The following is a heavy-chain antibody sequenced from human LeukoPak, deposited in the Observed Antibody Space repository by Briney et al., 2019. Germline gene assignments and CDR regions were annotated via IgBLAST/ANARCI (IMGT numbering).Heavy chain of an antibody. CDR3: AKVNWDDGGDQ. Sequence: GGSLRLSCAASGFSVSGHAMSWVRQSPGKGLEWVSAIGGSVGGTHYADSVRGRFTISRDNSNNILCLQMNSLRAEDTAVYYCAKVNWDDGGDQWGQGTVVTVSS. CDR2: IGGSVGGT. CDR1: GFSVSGHA. V-gene: IGHV3-23*01. J-gene: IGHJ4*02. D-gene: IGHD1-1*01.